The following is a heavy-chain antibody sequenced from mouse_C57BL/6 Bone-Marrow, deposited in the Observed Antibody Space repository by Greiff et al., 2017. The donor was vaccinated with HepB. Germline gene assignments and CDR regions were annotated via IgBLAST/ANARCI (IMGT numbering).Heavy chain of an antibody. CDR3: TRDPVYDYDVLDY. CDR2: ISSGGDYI. V-gene: IGHV5-9-1*02. Sequence: EVKVEESGEGLVKPGGSLKLSCAASGFTFSSYAMSWVRQTPEKRLEWVAYISSGGDYIYYADTVKGRFTISRDNARNTLYLQMSSLKSEDTAMYYCTRDPVYDYDVLDYWGQGTSVTVSS. CDR1: GFTFSSYA. J-gene: IGHJ4*01. D-gene: IGHD2-4*01.